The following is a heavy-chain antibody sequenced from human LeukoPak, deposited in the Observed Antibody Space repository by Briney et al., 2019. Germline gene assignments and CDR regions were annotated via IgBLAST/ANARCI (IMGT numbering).Heavy chain of an antibody. CDR1: GGTFSSYA. CDR2: IIPIFGTA. V-gene: IGHV1-69*13. D-gene: IGHD5-24*01. J-gene: IGHJ3*02. CDR3: AREREMATIIGSDAFDI. Sequence: ASVKVSCKASGGTFSSYAISWVRQAPGQGLEWMGGIIPIFGTANYAQKFQGRVTITADESTSTAYMELSSLRSEDTAVYYCAREREMATIIGSDAFDIWGQGTMVTVSS.